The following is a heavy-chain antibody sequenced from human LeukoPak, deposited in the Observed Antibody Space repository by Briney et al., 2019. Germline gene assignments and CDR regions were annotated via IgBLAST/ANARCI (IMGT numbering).Heavy chain of an antibody. CDR2: IYSGGST. J-gene: IGHJ4*02. CDR1: GFTVSSNY. CDR3: AGVGPFSGGWYS. V-gene: IGHV3-66*01. Sequence: GGSLRLSSAASGFTVSSNYMRWVRQAPGKGLEWGSVIYSGGSTYYADSVKGRFTIFGDNAKNSLYLLMTSLRADDTAVYYCAGVGPFSGGWYSGGQGTLVTVSS. D-gene: IGHD6-19*01.